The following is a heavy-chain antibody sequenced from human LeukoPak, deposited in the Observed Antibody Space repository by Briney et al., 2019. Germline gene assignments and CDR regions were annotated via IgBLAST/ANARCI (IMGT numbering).Heavy chain of an antibody. CDR3: ARDWCSGGSCFSWNWFDP. CDR1: GFTFSSYA. J-gene: IGHJ5*02. V-gene: IGHV3-30-3*01. Sequence: GRSLRLSCAASGFTFSSYAMHWVRQAPGKGLEWVAVISYDGSNKYYADPVKGRFTISRDNSKNTLYLQMNSLRAEDTAVYYCARDWCSGGSCFSWNWFDPWGQGTLVTASS. CDR2: ISYDGSNK. D-gene: IGHD2-15*01.